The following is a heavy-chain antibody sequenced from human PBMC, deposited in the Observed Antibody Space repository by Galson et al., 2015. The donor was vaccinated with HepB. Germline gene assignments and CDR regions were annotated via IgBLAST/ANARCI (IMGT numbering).Heavy chain of an antibody. CDR3: AREYSSFDY. J-gene: IGHJ4*02. CDR2: ISYDGSNK. V-gene: IGHV3-30-3*01. Sequence: SLRLSCAASGFTFSRYAMHWVRQAPGKGLEWVAVISYDGSNKYYADSVKGRFTISRDNSKNTLYLQMNSLRAEDTAVYYCAREYSSFDYWGQGTLVTVSS. CDR1: GFTFSRYA. D-gene: IGHD6-13*01.